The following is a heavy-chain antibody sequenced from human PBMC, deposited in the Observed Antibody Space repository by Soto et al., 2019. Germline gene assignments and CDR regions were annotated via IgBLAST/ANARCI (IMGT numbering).Heavy chain of an antibody. Sequence: QLQLQESGPGLVKPSETLSLTCTVSGGSISSSSYYWGWIRQPPGKGLEWIGSIYYSGSTYYNPSLKRRVTISVDTSKNQFARELSCVTAADTAVYYCARHGVPAAINHRRFDPWGQGTLVTVSS. CDR1: GGSISSSSYY. J-gene: IGHJ5*02. CDR2: IYYSGST. D-gene: IGHD2-2*01. CDR3: ARHGVPAAINHRRFDP. V-gene: IGHV4-39*01.